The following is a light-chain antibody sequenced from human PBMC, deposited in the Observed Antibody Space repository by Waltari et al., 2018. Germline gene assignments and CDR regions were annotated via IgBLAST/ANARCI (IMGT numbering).Light chain of an antibody. Sequence: QSVLTQPPSASGTPGQWVTISSSGSSPTIGSNSVSWYQQFPGTAPQLPIHTKGQRPSGVPDRFSGSKSGTSASLAISGLRSEDEADYYCAAWDDSLSNMVFGGGTKLTVL. V-gene: IGLV1-47*02. CDR2: TKG. CDR1: SPTIGSNS. J-gene: IGLJ2*01. CDR3: AAWDDSLSNMV.